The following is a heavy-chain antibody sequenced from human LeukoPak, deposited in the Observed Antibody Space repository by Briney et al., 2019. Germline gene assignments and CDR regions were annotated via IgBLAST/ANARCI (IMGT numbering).Heavy chain of an antibody. CDR1: GGSISSSSYY. J-gene: IGHJ4*02. CDR2: IYYSGST. Sequence: SETLSLTCTVSGGSISSSSYYWGWIRQPPGKGLEWIGSIYYSGSTYYNPSLKSRVTISVDTSKNQFSLKLSSVTVADTAVYYCARRITYYYDSSGYQGGPFDYWGQGTLVTVSS. V-gene: IGHV4-39*01. CDR3: ARRITYYYDSSGYQGGPFDY. D-gene: IGHD3-22*01.